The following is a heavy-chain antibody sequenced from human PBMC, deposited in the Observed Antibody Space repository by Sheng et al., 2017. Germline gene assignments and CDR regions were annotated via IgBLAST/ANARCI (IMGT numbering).Heavy chain of an antibody. J-gene: IGHJ6*02. CDR2: ISGSGGST. CDR3: AKVATYCSGGSCYSGYYYYGMDV. Sequence: VKLVESGGGVVRPGRSLRLSCAASGFTFSSYAMSWVRQAPGKGLEWVSAISGSGGSTYYADSVKGRFTISRDNSKNTLYLQMNSLRAEDTAVYYCAKVATYCSGGSCYSGYYYYGMDVWDQGP. D-gene: IGHD2-15*01. CDR1: GFTFSSYA. V-gene: IGHV3-23*04.